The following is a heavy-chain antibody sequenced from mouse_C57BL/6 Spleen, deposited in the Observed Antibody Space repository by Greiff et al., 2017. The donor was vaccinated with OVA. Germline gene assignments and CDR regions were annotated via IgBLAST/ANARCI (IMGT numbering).Heavy chain of an antibody. J-gene: IGHJ3*01. D-gene: IGHD2-1*01. CDR2: IYPGSGST. Sequence: QVQLQQPGAELVKPGASVKMSCKASGYTFTSYWITWVKQRPGQGLEWIGDIYPGSGSTNYNEKFKSKATLTVDTSSSTAYLQLSSLSSEDSAVYYGARSLYYGTPGFAYWGQGTLVTVSA. V-gene: IGHV1-55*01. CDR1: GYTFTSYW. CDR3: ARSLYYGTPGFAY.